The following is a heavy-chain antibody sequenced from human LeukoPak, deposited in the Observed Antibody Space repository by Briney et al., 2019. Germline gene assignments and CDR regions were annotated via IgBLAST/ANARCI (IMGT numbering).Heavy chain of an antibody. CDR3: ARDRPKYYYDSKRGNLALDI. CDR1: GFTVSSNY. D-gene: IGHD3-22*01. Sequence: PGGSLRLSCAASGFTVSSNYMSWVRQAPRKGLEWVSVIYSGGSTYYADSVKGRFTISRDNSKNTLYLQMNSLRAEDTAVYYCARDRPKYYYDSKRGNLALDIWGQGTMVTVSS. CDR2: IYSGGST. V-gene: IGHV3-66*02. J-gene: IGHJ3*02.